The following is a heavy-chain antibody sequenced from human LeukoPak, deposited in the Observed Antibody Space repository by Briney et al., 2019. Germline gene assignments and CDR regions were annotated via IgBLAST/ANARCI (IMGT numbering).Heavy chain of an antibody. CDR3: ARGLTGTYYYGSGSYLWFDP. CDR1: GFTFSNYA. D-gene: IGHD3-10*01. Sequence: GGSLRLSCSASGFTFSNYAMHWVRQTPGKGLEWVALISYDGNNKFYADAVRGRFSISRDNSKKTLYLQMNSLRAEDTALYSCARGLTGTYYYGSGSYLWFDPWGQGTLVTVSS. V-gene: IGHV3-30*04. CDR2: ISYDGNNK. J-gene: IGHJ5*02.